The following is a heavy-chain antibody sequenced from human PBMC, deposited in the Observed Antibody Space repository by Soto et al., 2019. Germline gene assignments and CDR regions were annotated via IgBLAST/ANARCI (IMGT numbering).Heavy chain of an antibody. CDR3: ARRYYCSGGSCSFPYGMDV. CDR1: GYSFTSYW. D-gene: IGHD2-15*01. J-gene: IGHJ6*02. CDR2: IDPSDSYT. Sequence: LGESLKISCKGSGYSFTSYWISWVRQMPGKGLEWMGRIDPSDSYTNYSPSFQGHVTISADKSISTAYLQWSSLKASDTAMYYCARRYYCSGGSCSFPYGMDVWGQGTTVTVSS. V-gene: IGHV5-10-1*01.